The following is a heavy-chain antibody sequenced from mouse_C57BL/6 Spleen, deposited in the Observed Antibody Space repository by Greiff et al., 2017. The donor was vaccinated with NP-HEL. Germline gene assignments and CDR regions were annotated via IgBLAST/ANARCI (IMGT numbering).Heavy chain of an antibody. Sequence: EVKLHQSGPELVKPGASVKISCKASGYTFTDYYMNWVQQSHGKSLEWIGDINPNNGGTSYNQKFKGKATLTVDKSSSTAYMELRSLTSEDSAVYYCARTLYGSRGDYWGQGTTLTVSS. CDR1: GYTFTDYY. D-gene: IGHD1-1*01. CDR2: INPNNGGT. CDR3: ARTLYGSRGDY. J-gene: IGHJ2*01. V-gene: IGHV1-26*01.